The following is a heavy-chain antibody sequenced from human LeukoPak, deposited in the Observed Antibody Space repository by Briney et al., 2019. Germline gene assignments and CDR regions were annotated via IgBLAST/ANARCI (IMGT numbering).Heavy chain of an antibody. Sequence: GGSLRLSCAASGFTFRTYWMSWVRQAPGRGLEWVANIKQDGSEKYYVDSVKGRFTISRDNAKNSLSLQMNSLRAEDTAVYYCAREIRGLWTTWKYYFDYWGEGTQVPVSS. D-gene: IGHD3-10*01. CDR2: IKQDGSEK. CDR1: GFTFRTYW. CDR3: AREIRGLWTTWKYYFDY. V-gene: IGHV3-7*05. J-gene: IGHJ4*02.